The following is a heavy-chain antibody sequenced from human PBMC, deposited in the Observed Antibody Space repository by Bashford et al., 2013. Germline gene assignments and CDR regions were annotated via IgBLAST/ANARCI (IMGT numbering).Heavy chain of an antibody. CDR1: GGTFSSYA. Sequence: SVKVSCKASGGTFSSYAISWVRQAPGQGLEWMGGIIPIFGTANYAQKFQGRVTITADKSTSTAYMELSSLRSEDTAVYYCASYDYGDYARDFDYWGQGTLVTVSS. CDR2: IIPIFGTA. CDR3: ASYDYGDYARDFDY. D-gene: IGHD4-17*01. J-gene: IGHJ4*02. V-gene: IGHV1-69*06.